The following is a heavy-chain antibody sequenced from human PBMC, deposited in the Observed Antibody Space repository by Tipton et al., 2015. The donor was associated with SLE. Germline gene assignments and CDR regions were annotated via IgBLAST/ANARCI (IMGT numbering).Heavy chain of an antibody. CDR3: AREGDAFDI. CDR1: GGSFSSESFTTYY. CDR2: INHSGGT. J-gene: IGHJ3*02. Sequence: LRLSCTVYGGSFSSESFTTYYWNWIRQSPGKGLEWIGEINHSGGTNYNPSLMSRVTISVDTSKNQFSLKLSSVTAADTAVYYCAREGDAFDIWGQGTMVTVSS. V-gene: IGHV4-34*01.